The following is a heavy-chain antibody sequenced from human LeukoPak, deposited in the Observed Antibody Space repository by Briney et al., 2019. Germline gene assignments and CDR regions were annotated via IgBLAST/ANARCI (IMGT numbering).Heavy chain of an antibody. V-gene: IGHV1-46*01. CDR3: ARDQEAFDY. J-gene: IGHJ4*02. CDR2: IYPRDGST. Sequence: ASVKVSCKASGYSFTSNYIHWVRQAPGQGLEWMGMIYPRDGSTSYAQKFQGRVTVTRDTSTSTVHMELSGLRSEDTAVYYCARDQEAFDYWGQGTLVTVSS. CDR1: GYSFTSNY.